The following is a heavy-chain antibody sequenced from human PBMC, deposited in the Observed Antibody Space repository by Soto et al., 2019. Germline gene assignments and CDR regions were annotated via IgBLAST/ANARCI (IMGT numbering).Heavy chain of an antibody. D-gene: IGHD1-1*01. CDR1: GFTFDDYA. CDR2: IRWNSGSI. J-gene: IGHJ4*02. V-gene: IGHV3-9*01. Sequence: EVQLVESGGGLVQPGRSLRLSCAASGFTFDDYAIHWVRQAPGKGLEWVSGIRWNSGSIGYADSVKGRFTISRDNAKNSLYLQMNSLRAEDTALYYCAKDRGPHNYESFDYWGQGTLVTVSS. CDR3: AKDRGPHNYESFDY.